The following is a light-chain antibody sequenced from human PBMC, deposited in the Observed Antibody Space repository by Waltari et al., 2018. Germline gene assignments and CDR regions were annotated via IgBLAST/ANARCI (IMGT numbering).Light chain of an antibody. V-gene: IGLV3-10*01. Sequence: SYELTQTPSVSVSPGQTARHTCPGHELPRKYAYWFQQKSGKAPRLVIYEDSKRPSGIPEGFSGSSSGTRATLTITGAEVDDEADYYCYSSDSTGLRVFGGGTTVVVL. J-gene: IGLJ1*01. CDR3: YSSDSTGLRV. CDR1: ELPRKY. CDR2: EDS.